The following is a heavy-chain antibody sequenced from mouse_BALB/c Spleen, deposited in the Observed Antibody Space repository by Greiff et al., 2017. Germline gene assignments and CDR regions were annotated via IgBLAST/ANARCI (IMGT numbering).Heavy chain of an antibody. D-gene: IGHD2-14*01. V-gene: IGHV5-17*02. CDR1: GFTFSSFG. Sequence: DVKVVESGGGLVQPGGSRKLSCAASGFTFSSFGMHWVRQAPEKGLEWVAYISSGSSTIYYADTVKGRFTISRDNPKNTLFLQMTSLRSEDTAMYYCARGGYDDAMDYWGQGTSVTVSS. J-gene: IGHJ4*01. CDR3: ARGGYDDAMDY. CDR2: ISSGSSTI.